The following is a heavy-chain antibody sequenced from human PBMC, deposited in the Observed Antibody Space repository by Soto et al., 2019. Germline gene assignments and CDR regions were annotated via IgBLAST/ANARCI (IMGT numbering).Heavy chain of an antibody. CDR2: ISAYNGNT. D-gene: IGHD6-19*01. V-gene: IGHV1-18*01. J-gene: IGHJ4*02. CDR1: GYTFTSYG. CDR3: ARSGRSALSYD. Sequence: ASVKVSCKASGYTFTSYGINWVRQAPGQGLEWMGWISAYNGNTDYAQKFQGRVTMTTDTSTSTAYMELRSLRSDDTAVFYCARSGRSALSYDWGQGSLDTGSS.